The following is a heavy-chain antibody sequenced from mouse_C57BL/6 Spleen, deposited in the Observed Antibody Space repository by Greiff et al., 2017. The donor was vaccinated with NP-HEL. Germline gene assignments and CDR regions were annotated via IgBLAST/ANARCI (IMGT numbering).Heavy chain of an antibody. CDR1: GYTFTSYW. V-gene: IGHV1-50*01. D-gene: IGHD4-1*01. CDR3: ARGTGTRYFDV. J-gene: IGHJ1*03. Sequence: QVHVKQPGAELVKPGASVKLSCKASGYTFTSYWMQWVKQRPGQGLEWIGEIDPSDSYTNYNQKFKGKATLTVDTSSSTAYMQLSSLTSEDSAVYYCARGTGTRYFDVWGTGTTVTVSS. CDR2: IDPSDSYT.